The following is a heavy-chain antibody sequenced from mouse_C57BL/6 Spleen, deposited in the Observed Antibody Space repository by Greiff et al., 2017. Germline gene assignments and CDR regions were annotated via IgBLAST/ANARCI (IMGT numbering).Heavy chain of an antibody. CDR1: GYTFTDYY. V-gene: IGHV1-26*01. Sequence: VQLQQSGPELVKPGASVKISCKASGYTFTDYYMNWVKQSHGKSLEWIGDINPNNGGTSYNQKFKGKATLTVDKSSSTAYMELRSLTSEDSAVYYCASYYDNYEAMDYWGQGTSVTVSS. CDR2: INPNNGGT. D-gene: IGHD2-1*01. J-gene: IGHJ4*01. CDR3: ASYYDNYEAMDY.